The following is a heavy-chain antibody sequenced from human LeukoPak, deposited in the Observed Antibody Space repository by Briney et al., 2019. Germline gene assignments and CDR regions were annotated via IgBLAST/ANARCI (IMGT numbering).Heavy chain of an antibody. CDR1: GYSISSGYY. CDR3: ASPNGVSIDY. V-gene: IGHV4-38-2*02. D-gene: IGHD3-10*01. CDR2: IFHSGTT. Sequence: SETLSLTCTVSGYSISSGYYWGWIRQPPGKGLEWIGSIFHSGTTYSNPSLQGRVTLSVDTSKNQFSLNLTSVTAADMAVYYCASPNGVSIDYWGQGILVTVSS. J-gene: IGHJ4*02.